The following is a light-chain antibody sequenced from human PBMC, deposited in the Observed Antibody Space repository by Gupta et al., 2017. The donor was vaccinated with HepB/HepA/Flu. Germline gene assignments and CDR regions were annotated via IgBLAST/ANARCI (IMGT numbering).Light chain of an antibody. CDR1: QSISTW. CDR2: QAS. CDR3: QQYNSYST. Sequence: DNQMTQSPSTLSAAVGDRVISTCRASQSISTWLAWYQQKPGKAPTLLIYQASTLESGVPSRFSGSGSGTEFTLTISNLQPDDFATYYCQQYNSYSTFGPGTKVDIK. V-gene: IGKV1-5*03. J-gene: IGKJ3*01.